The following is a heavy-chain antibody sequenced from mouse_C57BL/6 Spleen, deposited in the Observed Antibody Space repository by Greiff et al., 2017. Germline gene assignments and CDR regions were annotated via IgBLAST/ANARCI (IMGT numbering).Heavy chain of an antibody. J-gene: IGHJ4*01. V-gene: IGHV1-69*01. Sequence: QVHVKQPGAELVMPGASVKLSCKASGYTFTSYWMHWVKQRPGQGLEWIGEIDPSDSYTNYNQKFKGKSTLTVDKSSSTAYMQLSSLTSEDSAVYYCARGAATMGYAMDYWGQGTSVTVSS. CDR3: ARGAATMGYAMDY. CDR1: GYTFTSYW. CDR2: IDPSDSYT. D-gene: IGHD3-3*01.